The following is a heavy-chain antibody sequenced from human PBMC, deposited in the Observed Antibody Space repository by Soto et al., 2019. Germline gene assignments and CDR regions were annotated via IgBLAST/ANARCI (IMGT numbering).Heavy chain of an antibody. J-gene: IGHJ4*02. Sequence: GGSLRLSCAASGFTFSDYYMSWIRQAPGKGLEWVSYISSSGSTIYYADSVKGRFTISRDNAKNSLYLQMKSLRAEDTAGYYCARSLRYYYGSGSYYQDYWGQGTLVTVS. V-gene: IGHV3-11*01. CDR2: ISSSGSTI. CDR3: ARSLRYYYGSGSYYQDY. D-gene: IGHD3-10*01. CDR1: GFTFSDYY.